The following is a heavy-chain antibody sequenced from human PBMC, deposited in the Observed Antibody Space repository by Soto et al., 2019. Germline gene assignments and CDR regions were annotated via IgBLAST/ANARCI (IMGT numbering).Heavy chain of an antibody. D-gene: IGHD3-10*01. Sequence: GGSLRISCAASGFTFSSYGIHWVRQAPGKGLEXVAXXSXXGXXXXXAXXGKGRFTISRDNSKNTLYLQMNSLRAEDTAVYYCARARGSYYYGMDVWGQGTTVTVSS. CDR3: ARARGSYYYGMDV. CDR1: GFTFSSYG. CDR2: XSXXGXXX. J-gene: IGHJ6*02. V-gene: IGHV3-30*03.